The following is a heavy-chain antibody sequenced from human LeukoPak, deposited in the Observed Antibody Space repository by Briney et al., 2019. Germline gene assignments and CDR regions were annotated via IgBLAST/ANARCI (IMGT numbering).Heavy chain of an antibody. D-gene: IGHD3-16*01. CDR1: GFTFDSYW. V-gene: IGHV3-7*01. CDR3: ARAGRTFGGVIIY. CDR2: IKQDGGEK. Sequence: PGGSLRLSCAASGFTFDSYWMSWVRQAPGKGLEWVANIKQDGGEKYYVDSVKGRLTISRDNAKNSLYLQMNSLRAEDTAVYYCARAGRTFGGVIIYWGQGTLVTVSS. J-gene: IGHJ4*02.